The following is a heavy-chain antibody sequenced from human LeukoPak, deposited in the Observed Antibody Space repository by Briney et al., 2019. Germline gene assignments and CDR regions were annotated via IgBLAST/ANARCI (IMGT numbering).Heavy chain of an antibody. CDR3: ARGGGTIFGVVIIPVDWFDP. J-gene: IGHJ5*02. CDR1: GGSISSYY. V-gene: IGHV4-59*01. D-gene: IGHD3-3*01. CDR2: IYYGVST. Sequence: PPETLSVTCTVSGGSISSYYWSWIRQPPGKGLEWIGYIYYGVSTNYNPSLKSRVNISVDTSKNPFSLKLSSVTAADTAVYYCARGGGTIFGVVIIPVDWFDPWGQGTLVTVSS.